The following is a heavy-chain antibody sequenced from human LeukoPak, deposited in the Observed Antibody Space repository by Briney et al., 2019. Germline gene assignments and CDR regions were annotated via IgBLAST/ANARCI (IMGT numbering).Heavy chain of an antibody. D-gene: IGHD1-26*01. J-gene: IGHJ4*02. Sequence: GASVKVSCKASGGTFSSYAISWVRQAPGQGLEWMGGIIPIFGTANYAQKFQGRVTITTDESTSTAYMELSSLRSEDTAVYYCARVAIRYCGSYSALDYWGQGTLVTVSS. CDR2: IIPIFGTA. CDR3: ARVAIRYCGSYSALDY. CDR1: GGTFSSYA. V-gene: IGHV1-69*05.